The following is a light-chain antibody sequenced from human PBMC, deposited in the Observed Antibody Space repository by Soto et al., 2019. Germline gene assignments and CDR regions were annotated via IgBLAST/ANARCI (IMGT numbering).Light chain of an antibody. V-gene: IGLV1-44*01. CDR2: SSN. CDR1: SSKIGSNT. CDR3: AAWDDSLNGHYV. J-gene: IGLJ1*01. Sequence: QSLLTQPPPASGTPRQRVTISCSGSSSKIGSNTVNWYQQLPGTAPKLLIYSSNQRPSGVPDRFSGSKSGTSASLAISGLQSEDEADYYCAAWDDSLNGHYVFGTGTKVTVL.